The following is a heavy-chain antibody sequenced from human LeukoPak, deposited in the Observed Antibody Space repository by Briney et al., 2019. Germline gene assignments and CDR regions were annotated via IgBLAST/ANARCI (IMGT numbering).Heavy chain of an antibody. D-gene: IGHD6-13*01. V-gene: IGHV4-38-2*01. CDR1: GYSIRSDYY. CDR2: ISQSGST. Sequence: PSETLSLTCAVSGYSIRSDYYWGWIRQPPGKGLEWIGSISQSGSTHYNPSLKSRVTISIDTSKNQFSLKLSSMTAADTAVYYCARNSSWYFDYWG. CDR3: ARNSSWYFDY. J-gene: IGHJ5*01.